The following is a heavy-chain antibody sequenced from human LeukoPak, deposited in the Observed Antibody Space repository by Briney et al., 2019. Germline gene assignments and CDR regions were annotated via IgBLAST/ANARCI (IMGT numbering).Heavy chain of an antibody. J-gene: IGHJ5*02. V-gene: IGHV3-7*02. CDR3: ARVLHFDWLSYH. D-gene: IGHD3-9*01. CDR1: GFSFSPYW. CDR2: IKYDGSEK. Sequence: PGGSLRLSCTASGFSFSPYWMNWVRQAPGKGLEWVANIKYDGSEKFYLDSVKGRFTISRDNAKNSVYLQMNSLRVEDTAVYYRARVLHFDWLSYHWGQGTLVTVSS.